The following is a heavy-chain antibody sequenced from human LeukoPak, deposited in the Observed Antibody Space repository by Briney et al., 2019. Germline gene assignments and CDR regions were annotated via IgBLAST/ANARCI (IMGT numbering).Heavy chain of an antibody. CDR3: AKDRRYTYGYDY. CDR2: ISGSGGST. CDR1: GFTFSSYA. V-gene: IGHV3-23*01. J-gene: IGHJ4*02. Sequence: GGSLRLSCSASGFTFSSYAMNWVRQAPGKGLEWVSAISGSGGSTYYAGSVKGRFTISRDNSQNTLYLQMNSLRAEDTAVYYCAKDRRYTYGYDYWGQGTLVTVSS. D-gene: IGHD5-18*01.